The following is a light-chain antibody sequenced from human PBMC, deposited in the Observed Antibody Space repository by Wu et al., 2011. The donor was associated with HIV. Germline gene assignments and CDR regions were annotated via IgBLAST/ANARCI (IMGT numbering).Light chain of an antibody. J-gene: IGKJ2*03. CDR1: QSVSSN. V-gene: IGKV3-20*01. CDR2: GAS. CDR3: QQYGKS. Sequence: EMVVTQSPAALSVSPGERATLSCRASQSVSSNLAWYQQKPGQAPRLLIYGASSRATGIPDRFSGSGSGTDFTLTISRLEPEDFAVYYCQQYGKSFGQGTKLEIK.